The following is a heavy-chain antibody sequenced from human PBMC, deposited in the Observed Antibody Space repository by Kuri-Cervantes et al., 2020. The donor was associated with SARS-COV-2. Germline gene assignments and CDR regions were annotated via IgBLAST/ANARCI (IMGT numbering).Heavy chain of an antibody. CDR3: ARESLEGNFGY. Sequence: GGSLRLSCAASGFTFSSYAMHWVRQAPGKGLEWVAVISYDGSNKYYADSVKGRFTISRDNSKNTLYLQMDSLRAEDTAVYYCARESLEGNFGYWGQGTPVTVSS. CDR2: ISYDGSNK. J-gene: IGHJ4*02. CDR1: GFTFSSYA. V-gene: IGHV3-30-3*01. D-gene: IGHD1-1*01.